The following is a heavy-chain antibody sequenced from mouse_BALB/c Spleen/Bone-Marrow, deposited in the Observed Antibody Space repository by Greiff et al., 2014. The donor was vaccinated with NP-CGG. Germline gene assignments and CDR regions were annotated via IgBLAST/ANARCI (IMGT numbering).Heavy chain of an antibody. Sequence: VQLQQSGAELVKPGTSVKLSCKASGYTFTTYYVYWVKQRPGQGLEWIGEINPNNGGTNFKEKFKSKATLTVDKSSSTAYMQLSSLTSEDSAVYYCTRGRTWDFDYWGQGTTLTVSS. CDR3: TRGRTWDFDY. V-gene: IGHV1S81*02. CDR2: INPNNGGT. CDR1: GYTFTTYY. D-gene: IGHD4-1*01. J-gene: IGHJ2*01.